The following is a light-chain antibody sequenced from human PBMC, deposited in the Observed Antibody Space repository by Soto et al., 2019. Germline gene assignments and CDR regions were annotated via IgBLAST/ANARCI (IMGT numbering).Light chain of an antibody. CDR3: QQLFMYPPT. CDR1: QSLLNRNGYNY. V-gene: IGKV2-28*01. J-gene: IGKJ3*01. CDR2: LGS. Sequence: IVITQSPLSLPFTPFDPTSISCRSIQSLLNRNGYNYLDWYLQKPGQSPQLLIYLGSNRASGVPDRFSGSRSGTDFTLTISSLQPEDLATYYCQQLFMYPPTFGPGTKVDIK.